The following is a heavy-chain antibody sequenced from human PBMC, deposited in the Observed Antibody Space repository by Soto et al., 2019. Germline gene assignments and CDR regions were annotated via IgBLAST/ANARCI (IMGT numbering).Heavy chain of an antibody. D-gene: IGHD3-22*01. Sequence: QIQLAQSGAELKKPGASVKVSCKTSGYTFATYGIDWVRQAPGLGLEWMGWISAYNGDTKYVQKFQDRVTITTDTSTSTVYMELRSLTSDDTAFYYCLIHDNRPFLDHWGQGTLVTVSS. CDR3: LIHDNRPFLDH. CDR1: GYTFATYG. J-gene: IGHJ4*02. CDR2: ISAYNGDT. V-gene: IGHV1-18*01.